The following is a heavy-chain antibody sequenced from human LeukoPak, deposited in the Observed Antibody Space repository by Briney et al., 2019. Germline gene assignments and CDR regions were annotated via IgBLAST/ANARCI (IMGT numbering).Heavy chain of an antibody. CDR3: AKNGPGLDYFDY. D-gene: IGHD3-10*01. CDR2: INSDGSDT. Sequence: GGSLRLSCAASGFTFTNYWMHWVRQAPGKGLVWVSRINSDGSDTTYADSVRGRFTISRDNAKNTLYLQMNSLRAEDTAVYYCAKNGPGLDYFDYWGQGTLVTVSS. J-gene: IGHJ4*02. V-gene: IGHV3-74*01. CDR1: GFTFTNYW.